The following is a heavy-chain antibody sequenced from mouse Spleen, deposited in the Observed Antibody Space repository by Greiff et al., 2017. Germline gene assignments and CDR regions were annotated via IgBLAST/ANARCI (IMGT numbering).Heavy chain of an antibody. CDR2: IDPANGNT. V-gene: IGHV14-3*02. Sequence: EVPLQPSGAELVKPGASVKLSCTASGCNIKATYMHWVKQWPEQGLEGIGRIDPANGNTKYDQKFQGKAPITSGTSSNTAYLQLSSLTSEDTAGYYCALIYYGNSEGLASWGQGTLVTSSA. J-gene: IGHJ3*01. CDR3: ALIYYGNSEGLAS. CDR1: GCNIKATY. D-gene: IGHD2-1*01.